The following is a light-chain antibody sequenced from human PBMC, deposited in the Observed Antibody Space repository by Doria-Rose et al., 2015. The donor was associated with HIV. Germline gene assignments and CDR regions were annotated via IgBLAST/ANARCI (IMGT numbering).Light chain of an antibody. CDR2: WAS. V-gene: IGKV4-1*01. CDR3: QQYFTTPRT. Sequence: TQSPDSLAVSLGERATINCKSSQSVLTRSNHKDYLAWYQQKAGQPPNLLIYWASTRESGVPDRFSGSGSGTDFTLTISSLQAEDVAVYYCQQYFTTPRTFGQGTKGEIK. CDR1: QSVLTRSNHKDY. J-gene: IGKJ1*01.